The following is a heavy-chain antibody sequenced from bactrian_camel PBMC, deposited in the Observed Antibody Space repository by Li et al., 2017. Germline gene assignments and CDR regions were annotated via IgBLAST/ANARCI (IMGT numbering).Heavy chain of an antibody. CDR1: GFTFSTYG. Sequence: VQLVESGGGLVRPGGSLTVSCATSGFTFSTYGMSWVRQAPGKGLEWVSTINSGGGYTYYPDAVKGRFTISRDNAKNTLYLQMNSLKTEDTAVYYCAAEAVYGVPNWGQGTQVTVS. V-gene: IGHV3S40*01. J-gene: IGHJ4*01. D-gene: IGHD3*01. CDR3: AAEAVYGVPN. CDR2: INSGGGYT.